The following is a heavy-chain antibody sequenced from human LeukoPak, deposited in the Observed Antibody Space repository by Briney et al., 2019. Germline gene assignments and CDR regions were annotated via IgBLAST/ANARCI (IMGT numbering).Heavy chain of an antibody. Sequence: ASVKVSCKASGYTFTGYYMHLVRQAPGQGLEWMGWINPNSGGTNYAQKFQGRVTMTRDTSISTAYMELSRLRSDDTAVYYCARVQGYYYGPSPYWGQGTLVTVSS. D-gene: IGHD3-22*01. CDR3: ARVQGYYYGPSPY. CDR1: GYTFTGYY. V-gene: IGHV1-2*02. CDR2: INPNSGGT. J-gene: IGHJ4*02.